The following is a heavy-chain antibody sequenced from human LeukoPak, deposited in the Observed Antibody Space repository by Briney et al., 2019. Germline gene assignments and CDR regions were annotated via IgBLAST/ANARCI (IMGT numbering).Heavy chain of an antibody. J-gene: IGHJ5*01. CDR1: GGSISSSNW. Sequence: PSGTLSLTCAVSGGSISSSNWWSWVRQPPGKGLEWIGEIYHSGSTNYNPSLESRVTISVDTSKNQLSLKVRSVTATDTALYYCSRHRGPAGPDSWGQGTLVTVSS. V-gene: IGHV4-4*02. D-gene: IGHD3-10*01. CDR2: IYHSGST. CDR3: SRHRGPAGPDS.